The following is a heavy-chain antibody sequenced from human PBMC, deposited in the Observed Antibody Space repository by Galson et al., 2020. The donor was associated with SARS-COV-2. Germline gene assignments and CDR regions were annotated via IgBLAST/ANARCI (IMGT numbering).Heavy chain of an antibody. CDR3: ARPYSGSYYGAFDI. J-gene: IGHJ3*02. CDR2: IPYDGSNK. Sequence: GESLKISCAASGFTFSSYAMHWARQAPGKGLEWVAVIPYDGSNKYYADSVKGRFTISRDNSKNTLYLQMNSLRAEDTAVYYCARPYSGSYYGAFDIWGQGKWSPSLQ. V-gene: IGHV3-30*04. CDR1: GFTFSSYA. D-gene: IGHD1-26*01.